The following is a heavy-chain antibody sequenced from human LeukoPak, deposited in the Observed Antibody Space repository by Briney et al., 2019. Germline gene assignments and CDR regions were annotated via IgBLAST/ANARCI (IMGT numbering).Heavy chain of an antibody. J-gene: IGHJ4*02. CDR3: AVADGYGPFDY. V-gene: IGHV4-39*01. Sequence: SETLSLTCTVCGGSISSSSYYWGWIRQPPGKGLEWIGSIYYSGSTYYNPSLKSRVTISVDTSKNQFSLKLSSVTAADTAVYYCAVADGYGPFDYWGQGTLVTVSS. CDR2: IYYSGST. CDR1: GGSISSSSYY. D-gene: IGHD3-10*01.